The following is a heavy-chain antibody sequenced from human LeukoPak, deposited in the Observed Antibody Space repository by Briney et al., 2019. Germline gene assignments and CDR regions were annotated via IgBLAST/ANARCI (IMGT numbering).Heavy chain of an antibody. Sequence: PGGSLRLSCAASGFTFSRHGVHWVRQAPGKGLEWVAIIRYDGSEKYYADSVEGRFTISKDNSRDTLYLEMDSLRVDDTAVYYCARETGIIGRDSRVDYWGQGALVTVSS. V-gene: IGHV3-33*01. J-gene: IGHJ4*02. CDR2: IRYDGSEK. D-gene: IGHD1-14*01. CDR3: ARETGIIGRDSRVDY. CDR1: GFTFSRHG.